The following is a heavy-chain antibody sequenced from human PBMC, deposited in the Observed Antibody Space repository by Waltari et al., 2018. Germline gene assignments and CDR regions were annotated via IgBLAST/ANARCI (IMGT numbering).Heavy chain of an antibody. Sequence: QVQLQESGPGLVKPSGTLSLTCAVSGGSISSSNWWSWVRQPPGKGLEWIGEIYHSGSTNYNPSLKSRVTISVDKSKNQCSLKRSSVTAADTAVYYCARAHPSIAAAGTVDYWGQGTLVTVSS. D-gene: IGHD6-13*01. V-gene: IGHV4-4*02. CDR3: ARAHPSIAAAGTVDY. CDR1: GGSISSSNW. J-gene: IGHJ4*02. CDR2: IYHSGST.